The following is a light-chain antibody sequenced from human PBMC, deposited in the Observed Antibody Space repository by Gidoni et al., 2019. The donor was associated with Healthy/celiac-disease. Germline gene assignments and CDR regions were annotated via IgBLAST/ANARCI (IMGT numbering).Light chain of an antibody. CDR2: GAS. CDR1: QSVSSSC. CDR3: QQYGSSPIT. J-gene: IGKJ5*01. Sequence: EIVVTQSPGTLSLSPGERATLSCRASQSVSSSCLAWYQQKPGQAPRLLIYGASSRATGIPARFSGSGSGTDFTLTISRLAPEDFAVYYCQQYGSSPITFXQXTRLEIK. V-gene: IGKV3-20*01.